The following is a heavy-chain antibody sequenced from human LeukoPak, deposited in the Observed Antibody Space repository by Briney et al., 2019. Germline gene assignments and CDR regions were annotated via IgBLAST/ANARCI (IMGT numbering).Heavy chain of an antibody. CDR1: GFIFNNYG. D-gene: IGHD3-22*01. Sequence: PGGSLRLSCAASGFIFNNYGLVWVRQAPGKGLEWVSAISNDGGGTTYADFVKGRFSVSRDNSKNTLFLQMNSLRAEDTALYYCAKGSIGYFFDLWGQGTLVTVSS. CDR3: AKGSIGYFFDL. J-gene: IGHJ4*02. V-gene: IGHV3-23*01. CDR2: ISNDGGGT.